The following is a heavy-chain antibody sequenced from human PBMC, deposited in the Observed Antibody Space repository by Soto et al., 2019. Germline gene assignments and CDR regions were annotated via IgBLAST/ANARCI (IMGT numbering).Heavy chain of an antibody. D-gene: IGHD2-2*01. CDR1: GGSFSGYY. CDR2: INHSGST. V-gene: IGHV4-34*01. J-gene: IGHJ3*02. CDR3: ARDREGAQLLVHDAFDI. Sequence: SETLSLTCAVYGGSFSGYYWSWIRQPPGKGLEWIGEINHSGSTNYNPSLKSRVTISVDTSKNQFSLKLSSVTAADTAVYYCARDREGAQLLVHDAFDIWGQGTMVTVSS.